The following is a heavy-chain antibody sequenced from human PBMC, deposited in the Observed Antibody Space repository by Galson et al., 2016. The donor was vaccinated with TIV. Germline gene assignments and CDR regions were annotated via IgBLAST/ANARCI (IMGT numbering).Heavy chain of an antibody. V-gene: IGHV3-49*03. D-gene: IGHD1-1*01. CDR3: TRTAMGSTRNAFDI. CDR2: ITSKTCGATK. CDR1: GFTFGHYA. J-gene: IGHJ3*02. Sequence: SLRLSCAASGFTFGHYAVNWFRQAPGKGLEWVGFITSKTCGATKEYAASVKGRFTISRDDSRNIAYLQMNSLKTEDTAVYYCTRTAMGSTRNAFDIWGQGTVVTVSS.